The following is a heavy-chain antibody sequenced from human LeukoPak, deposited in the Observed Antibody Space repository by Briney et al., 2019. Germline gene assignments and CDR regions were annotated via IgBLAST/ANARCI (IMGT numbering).Heavy chain of an antibody. D-gene: IGHD1-26*01. J-gene: IGHJ4*02. CDR2: MYYNENS. V-gene: IGHV4-61*08. CDR3: ARSQSQSGTYPYYFAY. CDR1: GVSVGSAGYH. Sequence: SETLSLTCTVSGVSVGSAGYHWTWIRQAPGKGLEWIGYMYYNENSNYNPFLKSRVTMSLDPSQNEFSLKLTSVTAADTAVYYCARSQSQSGTYPYYFAYWGQGTLVTVSS.